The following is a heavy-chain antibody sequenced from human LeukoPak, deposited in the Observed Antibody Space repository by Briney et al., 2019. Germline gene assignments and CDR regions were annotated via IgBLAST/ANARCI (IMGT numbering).Heavy chain of an antibody. J-gene: IGHJ4*02. D-gene: IGHD5/OR15-5a*01. Sequence: WXXQXPGXGLXWMGWINPNSGGTNYAQKFQGWVTMTRDTSISTAYMELSRLRSDDTAVYYCARALYDSAVYFDYWGQGTLVTVSS. V-gene: IGHV1-2*04. CDR3: ARALYDSAVYFDY. CDR2: INPNSGGT.